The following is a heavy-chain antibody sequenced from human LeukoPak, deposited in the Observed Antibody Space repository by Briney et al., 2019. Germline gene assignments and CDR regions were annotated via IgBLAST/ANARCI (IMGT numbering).Heavy chain of an antibody. CDR2: ISYDGSKE. D-gene: IGHD1-26*01. V-gene: IGHV3-30*14. J-gene: IGHJ4*02. CDR1: GFTFNNYD. CDR3: AGDKTTGGYYEFDY. Sequence: PGGSLRLSCEASGFTFNNYDMHWVRQAPGKGLDWVTFISYDGSKEHYADSVKGRFTISRDISKNTLYLQMNSLRAEDTAVYFCAGDKTTGGYYEFDYWGQGALVTVSS.